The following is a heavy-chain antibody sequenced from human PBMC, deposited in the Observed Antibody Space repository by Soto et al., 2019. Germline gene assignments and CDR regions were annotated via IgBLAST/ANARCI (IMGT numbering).Heavy chain of an antibody. V-gene: IGHV3-48*02. D-gene: IGHD1-26*01. CDR1: GYNLTPYP. J-gene: IGHJ5*02. CDR3: AAVGIYRGGYFDP. CDR2: ISSGSDII. Sequence: PGGSLRLSCAPGYNLTPYPVNWVRQAPGKGLEWVAYISSGSDIIYYADSVKGRFSISRDTAKNLVFLQMKSLREDDTAVYYCAAVGIYRGGYFDPWGQGTQVTVSS.